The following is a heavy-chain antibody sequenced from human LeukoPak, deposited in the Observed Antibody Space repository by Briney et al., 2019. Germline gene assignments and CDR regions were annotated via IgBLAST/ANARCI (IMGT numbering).Heavy chain of an antibody. D-gene: IGHD3-10*01. CDR3: ARAKGWFGELLYYMDV. J-gene: IGHJ6*03. V-gene: IGHV1-2*02. CDR2: INPNSGGT. CDR1: GYTFTGYY. Sequence: ASXXXSCKASGYTFTGYYMHWVRQAPGQGSEWMGWINPNSGGTNYAQKFQGRVTITTDESTSTAYMELSSLRSEDTAVYYCARAKGWFGELLYYMDVWGKGTTVTVSS.